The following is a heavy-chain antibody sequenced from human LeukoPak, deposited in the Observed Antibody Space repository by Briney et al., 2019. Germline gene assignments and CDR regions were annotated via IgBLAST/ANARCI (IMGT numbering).Heavy chain of an antibody. Sequence: SETLSLTCSVSGGSISSRMSYWGWIRQPPGKGLEWIGSIYNSGTTYYNPSLKSRVTISVDTSKNQFSLKLSSVTAADTAVYYCARDRAGKPYYFDYWGQGTLVTVSS. J-gene: IGHJ4*02. CDR3: ARDRAGKPYYFDY. V-gene: IGHV4-39*07. CDR2: IYNSGTT. CDR1: GGSISSRMSY. D-gene: IGHD3-10*01.